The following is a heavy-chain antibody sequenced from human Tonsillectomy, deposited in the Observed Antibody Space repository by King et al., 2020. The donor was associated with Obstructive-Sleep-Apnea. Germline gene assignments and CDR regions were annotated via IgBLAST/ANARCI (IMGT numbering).Heavy chain of an antibody. CDR3: ARIGPNYGMDV. CDR1: GYSFTSYW. J-gene: IGHJ6*02. V-gene: IGHV5-51*01. Sequence: VQLVESGAEVKKPGESLKMSCKGSGYSFTSYWIGWVRQMPGKGLEWMGIIYPGDSDTRYSPSFQGQVTISADKSISTAYLQWSSLKASYTAAIYYCARIGPNYGMDVWGQGTTVTFSS. CDR2: IYPGDSDT. D-gene: IGHD3/OR15-3a*01.